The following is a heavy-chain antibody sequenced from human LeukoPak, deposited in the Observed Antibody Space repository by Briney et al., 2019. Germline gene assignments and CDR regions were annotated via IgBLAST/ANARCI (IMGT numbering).Heavy chain of an antibody. CDR1: GYSIRRGYH. CDR2: IHHSGNT. Sequence: ASETLSLTCSVSGYSIRRGYHWGWIRQPPGKGLEWIGTIHHSGNTYYNPSLKSRVTISVDTSKNQFSLKLTSVTAADTAVYYCARVNWINDYWGQGTLVTVSS. V-gene: IGHV4-38-2*02. J-gene: IGHJ4*02. D-gene: IGHD1-20*01. CDR3: ARVNWINDY.